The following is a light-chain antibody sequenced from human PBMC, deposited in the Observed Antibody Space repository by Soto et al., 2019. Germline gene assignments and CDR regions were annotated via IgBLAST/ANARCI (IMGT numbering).Light chain of an antibody. CDR1: ASDVGGYTS. CDR2: EVS. Sequence: QSALTQPASVSGSPGQSITVSCTGTASDVGGYTSVSWYQHHPGQAPKLIIYEVSNRPSGISNRFSGSKSGNTASLTISGPQAEAGACYYCSSYTIRPPFFFGTGT. CDR3: SSYTIRPPFF. J-gene: IGLJ1*01. V-gene: IGLV2-14*01.